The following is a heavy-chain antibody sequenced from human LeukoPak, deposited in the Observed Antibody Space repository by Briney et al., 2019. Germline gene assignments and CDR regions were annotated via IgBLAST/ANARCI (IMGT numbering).Heavy chain of an antibody. CDR1: GYTFTSYW. D-gene: IGHD3-16*01. Sequence: KVSCKASGYTFTSYWIGWVRQMPGKGLEWMGIIYPADSDTRYSPSFQGQVTISADKSITTAYLQWSSLKASDTAIYYCARRGGNWFDPWGQGTLVTVSS. CDR2: IYPADSDT. V-gene: IGHV5-51*01. CDR3: ARRGGNWFDP. J-gene: IGHJ5*02.